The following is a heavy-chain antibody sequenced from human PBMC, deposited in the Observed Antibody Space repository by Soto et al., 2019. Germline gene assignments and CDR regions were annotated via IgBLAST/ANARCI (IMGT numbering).Heavy chain of an antibody. Sequence: GESLKISCEASGYSFTFYWIGWVRQMPGKGLEWMGIIYPDDSDTRYSPSFQGQVTISADKSISTAYLQWSSLKASDTAMYYCARHQGEQSAFDVWGKGTMVTVSS. CDR1: GYSFTFYW. D-gene: IGHD3-16*01. J-gene: IGHJ3*01. V-gene: IGHV5-51*01. CDR2: IYPDDSDT. CDR3: ARHQGEQSAFDV.